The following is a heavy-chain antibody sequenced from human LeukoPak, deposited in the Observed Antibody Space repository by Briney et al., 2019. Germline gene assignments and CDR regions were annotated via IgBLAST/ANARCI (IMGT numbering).Heavy chain of an antibody. Sequence: GASVKVSCKASGDTFSNYAISWLRQAPGQGLEWMAVIIPVFAIADSAQKFQGRVTITADESTSTVYMEMSSLTSEDTAVYYCARLGYDSSELDYDYYYIDVWGKGTTVTVSS. CDR1: GDTFSNYA. CDR2: IIPVFAIA. V-gene: IGHV1-69*13. CDR3: ARLGYDSSELDYDYYYIDV. D-gene: IGHD3-22*01. J-gene: IGHJ6*03.